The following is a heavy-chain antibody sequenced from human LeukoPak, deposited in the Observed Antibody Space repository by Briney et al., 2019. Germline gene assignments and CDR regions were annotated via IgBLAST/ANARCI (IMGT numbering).Heavy chain of an antibody. V-gene: IGHV1-24*01. CDR1: GYTLTELS. Sequence: ASVKVSCKVSGYTLTELSMHWVRQAPGKGLEWMGGFDPEDGETIYAQKFQGRVTMTEDTSTDTAYMELSSLRSEDTAVYYCATPDLNYYGSGSYGYWGQGTLVTVSS. D-gene: IGHD3-10*01. CDR2: FDPEDGET. CDR3: ATPDLNYYGSGSYGY. J-gene: IGHJ4*02.